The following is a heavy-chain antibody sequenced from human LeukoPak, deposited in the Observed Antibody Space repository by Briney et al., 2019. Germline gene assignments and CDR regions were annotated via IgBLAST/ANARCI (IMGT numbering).Heavy chain of an antibody. J-gene: IGHJ4*02. V-gene: IGHV3-53*04. D-gene: IGHD3-10*01. CDR2: IYSSSIT. Sequence: GGSLRLSCAASGFTVSSDYMSWVRQAPGKGLEWVSVIYSSSITSYADSVKGRFTISRHNSKNTLYLQMNSLRADDTAVYYCAKGFYTSGTYSGFDYWGQGTLVTVSS. CDR3: AKGFYTSGTYSGFDY. CDR1: GFTVSSDY.